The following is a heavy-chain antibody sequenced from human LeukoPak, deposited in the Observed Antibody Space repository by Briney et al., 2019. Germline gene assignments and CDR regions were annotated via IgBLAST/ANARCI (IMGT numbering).Heavy chain of an antibody. CDR1: GYTFTSYG. Sequence: ASVKVSCKASGYTFTSYGISWVRQAPGQGLEWMGWISGYNGNTNYAQKLQGRVTMTTDPSTTTAYMELRSLRSDDTAVYYCARSSHRDGDTFDYWGQGTLVTVSS. CDR3: ARSSHRDGDTFDY. CDR2: ISGYNGNT. J-gene: IGHJ4*02. D-gene: IGHD3-10*01. V-gene: IGHV1-18*01.